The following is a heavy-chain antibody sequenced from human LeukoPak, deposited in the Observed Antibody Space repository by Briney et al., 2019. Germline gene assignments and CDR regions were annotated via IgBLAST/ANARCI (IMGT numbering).Heavy chain of an antibody. V-gene: IGHV1-69*06. CDR3: ARNGGKYYYDSSGYAYFDY. CDR1: GGTFSSYA. D-gene: IGHD3-22*01. J-gene: IGHJ4*02. Sequence: GASVKVSCKAPGGTFSSYAISWVRQAPGQGLEWMGGIIPIFGTANYAQKFQGRVTITADKSTGTAYMELSSLRSEDTAVYYCARNGGKYYYDSSGYAYFDYWGQGTLVTVSS. CDR2: IIPIFGTA.